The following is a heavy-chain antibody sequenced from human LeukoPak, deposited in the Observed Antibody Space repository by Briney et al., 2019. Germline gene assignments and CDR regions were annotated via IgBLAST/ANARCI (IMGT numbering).Heavy chain of an antibody. CDR2: IKQDGSES. V-gene: IGHV3-7*03. Sequence: GGSLRLSCAATGFTFSRYWMSWVRQSPRKGLEWVANIKQDGSESYYVDSVKGRFTISRDNAGNSLYLQMHSLTVDDTAMYYCARDKGDYDKSGSLFVFGGQGTLVTVSS. CDR3: ARDKGDYDKSGSLFVF. CDR1: GFTFSRYW. J-gene: IGHJ4*02. D-gene: IGHD3-22*01.